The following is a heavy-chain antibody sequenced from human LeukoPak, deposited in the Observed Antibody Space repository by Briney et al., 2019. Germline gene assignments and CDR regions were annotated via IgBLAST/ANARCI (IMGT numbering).Heavy chain of an antibody. CDR1: GASITTYY. D-gene: IGHD6-13*01. CDR3: AGGPSSSTSDF. J-gene: IGHJ4*02. Sequence: SETLSLTCTVSGASITTYYWSWIRQPPGKGLEWIGYMFHSGTTNYNPSLKSRVTISLDTSKNQFPLKLTSVTGADTAVYYCAGGPSSSTSDFWGQGTLVTVSS. V-gene: IGHV4-59*01. CDR2: MFHSGTT.